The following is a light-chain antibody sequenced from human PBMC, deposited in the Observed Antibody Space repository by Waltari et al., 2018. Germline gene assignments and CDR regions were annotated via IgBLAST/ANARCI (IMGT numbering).Light chain of an antibody. J-gene: IGLJ3*02. CDR1: NLGSKS. CDR3: QVWASDNDHLGV. Sequence: SYVLTQPPSVSVAPGKTARITCGGDNLGSKSVHWYQQKPARPPVLVIDCNGDRPSGIRGRCSGSNSGNTATLTISRVEPGDEADYCCQVWASDNDHLGVFGGGTKLTVL. CDR2: CNG. V-gene: IGLV3-21*04.